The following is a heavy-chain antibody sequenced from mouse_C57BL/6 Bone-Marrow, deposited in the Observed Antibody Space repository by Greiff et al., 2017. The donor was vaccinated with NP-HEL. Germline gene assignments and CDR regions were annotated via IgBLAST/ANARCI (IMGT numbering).Heavy chain of an antibody. J-gene: IGHJ4*01. D-gene: IGHD1-1*01. CDR1: GNTFTSYR. CDR3: ARDGSSYDAMDY. Sequence: KQSCKAFGNTFTSYRMYWVKQRSGRGLEWIGRIDPNSGGTKYNEKFKSKATLTVDKPSSTAYMQLSSLTSEDSAVYYCARDGSSYDAMDYWGQGTSVTVSS. V-gene: IGHV1-72*01. CDR2: IDPNSGGT.